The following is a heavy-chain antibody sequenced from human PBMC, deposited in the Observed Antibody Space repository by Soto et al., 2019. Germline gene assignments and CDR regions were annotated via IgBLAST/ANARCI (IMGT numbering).Heavy chain of an antibody. V-gene: IGHV3-74*01. CDR1: GFPFNEFW. CDR2: ISADGGWK. D-gene: IGHD7-27*01. CDR3: GGDLGY. J-gene: IGHJ4*02. Sequence: EVQVVESGGGLVQPGGSLRLSCAASGFPFNEFWMYWVRQAPGKGLLWVSRISADGGWKDYAESVNGRFSISRDNAKNMVYLRMNSLGVEDTALYHCGGDLGYWGQGTHVTVSS.